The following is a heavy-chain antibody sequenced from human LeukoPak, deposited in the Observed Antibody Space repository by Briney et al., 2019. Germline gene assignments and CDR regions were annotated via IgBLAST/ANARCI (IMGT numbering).Heavy chain of an antibody. Sequence: SVKVSCKASGYTFSSHGISWVRQAPGQGLEWMGGIIPIFGTANYAQRFQGRVTITTDESTSTAYMELSSLRSEDTAAYYCASSIVVVPAAMDYWGQGTLVTVSS. CDR3: ASSIVVVPAAMDY. D-gene: IGHD2-2*01. J-gene: IGHJ4*02. V-gene: IGHV1-69*05. CDR2: IIPIFGTA. CDR1: GYTFSSHG.